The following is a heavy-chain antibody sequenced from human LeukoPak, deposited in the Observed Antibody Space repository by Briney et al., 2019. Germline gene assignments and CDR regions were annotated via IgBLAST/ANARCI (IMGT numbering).Heavy chain of an antibody. J-gene: IGHJ4*02. D-gene: IGHD2-2*01. V-gene: IGHV3-23*01. CDR2: IHNTGTNK. Sequence: GGSLRLSCAASGITFSTYAFSWVRQAPGKGLEWVSAIHNTGTNKYYADSVKGRFTISRDNSRDTLYLQMNSLRAEDTAVYYCAKDPDIVVVPAALIFDYWGQGTLVTVSS. CDR1: GITFSTYA. CDR3: AKDPDIVVVPAALIFDY.